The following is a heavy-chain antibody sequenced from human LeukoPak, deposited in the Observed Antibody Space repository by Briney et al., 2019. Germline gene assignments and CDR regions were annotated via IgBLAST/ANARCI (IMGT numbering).Heavy chain of an antibody. CDR3: AKDAPVNIVVVPAANS. J-gene: IGHJ4*02. CDR2: ISGSGGST. CDR1: GFTFSSYA. Sequence: LSGGSLRLSCAASGFTFSSYAMSWVRQAPGKGLEWVSAISGSGGSTYYADSVKGRFTISRDNSKNTLYLQMNSLRAEGTAVYYCAKDAPVNIVVVPAANSWGQGTLVTVSS. D-gene: IGHD2-2*01. V-gene: IGHV3-23*01.